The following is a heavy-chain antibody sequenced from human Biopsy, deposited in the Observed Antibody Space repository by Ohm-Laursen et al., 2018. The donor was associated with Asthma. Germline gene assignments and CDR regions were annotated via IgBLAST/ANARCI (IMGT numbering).Heavy chain of an antibody. CDR3: AIAQDYYDSRGYYRSYDY. J-gene: IGHJ4*02. CDR1: YGSITSGGYY. CDR2: IYYCGST. V-gene: IGHV4-31*03. D-gene: IGHD3-22*01. Sequence: TLSLTCPVSYGSITSGGYYWTWIRQHPGKGLELIGFIYYCGSTYYNPSLKSRVSISIDTSKNQFSLKLSSVTAVDTAVYYCAIAQDYYDSRGYYRSYDYWGQGTLVTVSS.